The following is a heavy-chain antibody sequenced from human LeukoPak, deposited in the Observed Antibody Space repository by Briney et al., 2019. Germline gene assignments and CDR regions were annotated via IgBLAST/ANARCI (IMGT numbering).Heavy chain of an antibody. V-gene: IGHV3-23*01. CDR3: AKLGWGEWSNDAFDI. J-gene: IGHJ3*02. CDR1: GFTFSSYA. Sequence: GGSLRLSCAASGFTFSSYAVSWVRQAPGKGLEGLSTISGSGGSTYYADSVKGRFTISRDNSKKTLYLQMNSLRAEDTAVYYCAKLGWGEWSNDAFDIWGQGTMVTVSS. CDR2: ISGSGGST. D-gene: IGHD3-16*01.